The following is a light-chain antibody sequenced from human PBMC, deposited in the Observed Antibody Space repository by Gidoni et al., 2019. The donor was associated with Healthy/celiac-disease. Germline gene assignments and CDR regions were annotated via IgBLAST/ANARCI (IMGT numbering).Light chain of an antibody. J-gene: IGLJ2*01. CDR2: YDS. V-gene: IGLV3-21*04. Sequence: SYVLTQPPSVSVAPGKTARINCGGKNIGSKSVLVFYYDSDRPSGIPESYSGSNSGNTATRTISRVEAGDEADYYCQVWDSSSDHPVVFGGGTKLTVL. CDR3: QVWDSSSDHPVV. CDR1: NIGSKS.